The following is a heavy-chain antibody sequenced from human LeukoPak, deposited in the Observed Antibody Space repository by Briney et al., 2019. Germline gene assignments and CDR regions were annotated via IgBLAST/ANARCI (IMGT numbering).Heavy chain of an antibody. V-gene: IGHV3-23*01. CDR1: GFTFSSYA. CDR3: AKVVVTEAYYYGMDV. D-gene: IGHD2-21*02. CDR2: IRGVGGST. J-gene: IGHJ6*02. Sequence: GGSLRLSCAASGFTFSSYAMSWVRHAPGKGLEWVSAIRGVGGSTYYADSVKGRFTISRDNSKNTMFLQMNSLRAEDTAVYYCAKVVVTEAYYYGMDVWGQGTTVTVSS.